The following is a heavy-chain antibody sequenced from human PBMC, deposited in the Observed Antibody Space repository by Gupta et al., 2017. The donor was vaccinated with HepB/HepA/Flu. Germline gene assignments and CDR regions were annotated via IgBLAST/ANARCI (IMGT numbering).Heavy chain of an antibody. CDR2: ISGSGGST. CDR3: AKDFLPPDSSSTGGY. V-gene: IGHV3-23*01. J-gene: IGHJ4*02. D-gene: IGHD6-6*01. Sequence: EVQLLESGGGLVQPGGSLRLSCAASVFTFTSYAMSWVRQAPGKGLEWVSAISGSGGSTYYADSVKGRFTISRDNSKNTLYLQMNSLRAEDTAVYYCAKDFLPPDSSSTGGYWGQGTLVTVSS. CDR1: VFTFTSYA.